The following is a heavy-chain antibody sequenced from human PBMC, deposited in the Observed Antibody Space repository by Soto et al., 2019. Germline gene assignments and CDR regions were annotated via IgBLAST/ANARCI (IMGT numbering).Heavy chain of an antibody. CDR2: IYSNGDT. CDR1: GDANIDYY. CDR3: AREHFYYAMDV. V-gene: IGHV4-4*07. J-gene: IGHJ6*02. Sequence: SETLSLTCTVSGDANIDYYWSWIRRPAGKGLEWIGRIYSNGDTNFNPSLQSRVTMSVDTSKKRFSLKLSSVTAADTAVYYCAREHFYYAMDVWGQGTTVTVSS.